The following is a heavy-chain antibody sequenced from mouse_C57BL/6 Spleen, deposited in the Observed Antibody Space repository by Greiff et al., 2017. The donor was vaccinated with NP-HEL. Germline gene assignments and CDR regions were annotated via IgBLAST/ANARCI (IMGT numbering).Heavy chain of an antibody. CDR1: GYTFTSYW. D-gene: IGHD1-1*01. CDR3: ARGDYGSSS. V-gene: IGHV1-50*01. J-gene: IGHJ2*01. Sequence: VQLQQPGAELVKPGASVKLSCKASGYTFTSYWMQWVKQRPGQGLEWIGEIDPSDSYTNYNQKFKGKATLTVDTSSSTAYMQLSSLTSEDSAVYYCARGDYGSSSWGQGTTLTVSS. CDR2: IDPSDSYT.